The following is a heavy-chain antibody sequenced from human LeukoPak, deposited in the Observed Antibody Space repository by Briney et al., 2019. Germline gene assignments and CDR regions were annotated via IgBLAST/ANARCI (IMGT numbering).Heavy chain of an antibody. CDR2: ISSSSTYI. Sequence: GGSLRLSCAASGFTFSSYSMNWVRQAPGKGLDWVSSISSSSTYIYYADSVKGRFTISRDDAKNSLYLQMNSLRAEDTAVYYCARDLSSSSTAYFQHWGQGTLVTVSS. CDR3: ARDLSSSSTAYFQH. CDR1: GFTFSSYS. J-gene: IGHJ1*01. D-gene: IGHD6-6*01. V-gene: IGHV3-21*01.